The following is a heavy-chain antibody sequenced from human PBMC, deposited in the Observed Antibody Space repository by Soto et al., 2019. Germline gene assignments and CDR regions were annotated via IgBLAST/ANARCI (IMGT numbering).Heavy chain of an antibody. V-gene: IGHV3-48*03. D-gene: IGHD3-10*01. J-gene: IGHJ6*02. Sequence: SGGSLRLSCAGSGFTFNSHEMTWVRQAPGKGLEWISSISSSGGYIYYADSVKGRFTVSRDNAKNSLYLQMNSLRAEDTAVYYCARDVWNYYGSGSYYYYGMDVWGQGTTVTVS. CDR2: ISSSGGYI. CDR3: ARDVWNYYGSGSYYYYGMDV. CDR1: GFTFNSHE.